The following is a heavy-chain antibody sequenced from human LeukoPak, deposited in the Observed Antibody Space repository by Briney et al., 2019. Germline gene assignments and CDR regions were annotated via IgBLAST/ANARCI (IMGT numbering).Heavy chain of an antibody. V-gene: IGHV5-51*01. CDR1: GYSFSSYW. Sequence: GESLKISCKGSGYSFSSYWIGWVRQMPGKGLEWMGIIYPGASDTRYSPSFQGQVTISADKSISTAYLQWSSLKASDTAMYYCARSERGNWRYFSYWGQGTLVTVSS. CDR2: IYPGASDT. J-gene: IGHJ4*02. D-gene: IGHD1-20*01. CDR3: ARSERGNWRYFSY.